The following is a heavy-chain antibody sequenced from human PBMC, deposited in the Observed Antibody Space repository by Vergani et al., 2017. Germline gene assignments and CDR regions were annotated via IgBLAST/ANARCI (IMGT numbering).Heavy chain of an antibody. Sequence: QVQLQESGPGLVKPSETLSLTCAVSGYSISSGYYWGWIRQPPGKGLEWIGSIYHSGSTYYTPSLKSRVTISVDTSKNQFSLKLSSVTAADTAVYYCARTTYGSGSYYGVAWGQGTLVTVSS. V-gene: IGHV4-38-2*01. CDR1: GYSISSGYY. CDR3: ARTTYGSGSYYGVA. CDR2: IYHSGST. D-gene: IGHD3-10*01. J-gene: IGHJ5*02.